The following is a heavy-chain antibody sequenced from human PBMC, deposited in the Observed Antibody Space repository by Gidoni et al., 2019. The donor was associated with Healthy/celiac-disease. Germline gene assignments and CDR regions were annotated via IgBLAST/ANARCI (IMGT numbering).Heavy chain of an antibody. CDR2: IIPIVGTA. CDR1: GGTFSSYA. D-gene: IGHD2-15*01. Sequence: QVQLVQSGAEVKKPGSSVKVSCKASGGTFSSYAISWVRQAPGQGLEWMGGIIPIVGTANYAQKFQGRVTITADESTSTAYMELSSLRSEDTAVYYCARATQLGYCSSGSCYPDYWGQGTLVTVSS. V-gene: IGHV1-69*01. CDR3: ARATQLGYCSSGSCYPDY. J-gene: IGHJ4*02.